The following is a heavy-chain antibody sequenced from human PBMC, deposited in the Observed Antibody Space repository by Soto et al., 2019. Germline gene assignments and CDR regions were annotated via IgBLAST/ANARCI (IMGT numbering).Heavy chain of an antibody. D-gene: IGHD6-6*01. J-gene: IGHJ4*02. CDR1: GDSISISTYY. CDR2: IYHTGTT. CDR3: ARPYFSSSSMFDY. V-gene: IGHV4-39*01. Sequence: SETLSLNCTVSGDSISISTYYWGCMRQPPGKGLEWIGCIYHTGTTYYNPSLKSRVTISVDTSKNQFSLKLSSVTAADTAVYYCARPYFSSSSMFDYWGQGTLVTVSS.